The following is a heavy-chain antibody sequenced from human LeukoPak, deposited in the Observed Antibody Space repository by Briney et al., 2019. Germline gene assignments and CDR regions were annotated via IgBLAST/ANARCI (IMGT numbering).Heavy chain of an antibody. CDR1: GFTFSSYW. D-gene: IGHD2-2*02. CDR2: INSDGSST. CDR3: ARDIPDTKSYYGMDV. J-gene: IGHJ6*02. Sequence: GGSLRLSCAASGFTFSSYWMHWVRQAPGKGLVWASRINSDGSSTSYADSVKGRFTISRDNAKNTLYLQMNSLRAEDTAVYYCARDIPDTKSYYGMDVWGQGTTVTASS. V-gene: IGHV3-74*01.